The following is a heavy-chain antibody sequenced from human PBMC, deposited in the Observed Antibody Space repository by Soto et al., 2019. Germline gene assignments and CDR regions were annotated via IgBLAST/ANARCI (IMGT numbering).Heavy chain of an antibody. J-gene: IGHJ3*02. CDR1: GGSISSYY. V-gene: IGHV4-59*08. Sequence: QVQLQESGPGLVKPSETLSLTCTVSGGSISSYYWSWIRQPPGKGLEWIGYLYYSGSTNYNPSLKSRVTISVDPSKNQSSLKLSSVTDADTAVYYCASRYGHAFDIWGQGTMVTVSS. CDR3: ASRYGHAFDI. D-gene: IGHD4-17*01. CDR2: LYYSGST.